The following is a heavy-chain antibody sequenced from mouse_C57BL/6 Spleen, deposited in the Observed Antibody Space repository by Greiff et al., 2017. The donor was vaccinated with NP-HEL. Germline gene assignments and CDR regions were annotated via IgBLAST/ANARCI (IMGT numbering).Heavy chain of an antibody. Sequence: QVQLQQPGAELVRPGTSVKLSCKASGYTFTSYWMHWVKQRPGQGLEWIGVIDPSDSYTNYNQKFKGKATLTVDTSSSTAYMQLSSLTSEDSAVYYCARLGTTVVAPFDYWGQGTTLTVSS. V-gene: IGHV1-59*01. D-gene: IGHD1-1*01. CDR1: GYTFTSYW. CDR2: IDPSDSYT. J-gene: IGHJ2*01. CDR3: ARLGTTVVAPFDY.